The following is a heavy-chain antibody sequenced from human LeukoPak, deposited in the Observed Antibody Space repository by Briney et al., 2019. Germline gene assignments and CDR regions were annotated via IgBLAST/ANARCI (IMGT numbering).Heavy chain of an antibody. Sequence: GGSLRLSCAASGFTFNRYWMSWVRQAPGKGLEWVSVIYSGGATYYTDSVKGRFTISRDNAKSSLYLQMNSLRAEDTALYYCARHRTASDYWGQGTLVTVSS. D-gene: IGHD4-17*01. CDR1: GFTFNRYW. V-gene: IGHV3-66*04. CDR3: ARHRTASDY. CDR2: IYSGGAT. J-gene: IGHJ4*02.